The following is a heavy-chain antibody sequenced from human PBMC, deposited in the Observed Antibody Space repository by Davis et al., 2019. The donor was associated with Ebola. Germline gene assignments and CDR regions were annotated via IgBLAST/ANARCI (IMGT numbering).Heavy chain of an antibody. D-gene: IGHD3-9*01. Sequence: GESLKISCAASGFTFSSYAMSWVRQAPGKGLEWVSYISSSSSYTNYADSVKGRFTISRDNAKNSLYLQMNSLRAEDTAVYYCARPHGYRDWLDYWGQGTLVTVSS. J-gene: IGHJ4*02. CDR1: GFTFSSYA. CDR2: ISSSSSYT. CDR3: ARPHGYRDWLDY. V-gene: IGHV3-21*05.